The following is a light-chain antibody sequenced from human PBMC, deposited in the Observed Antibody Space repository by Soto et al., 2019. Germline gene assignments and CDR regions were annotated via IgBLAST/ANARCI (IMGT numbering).Light chain of an antibody. CDR1: QTVLYSSNNKNY. CDR3: QHYISLPWT. CDR2: WAS. V-gene: IGKV4-1*01. J-gene: IGKJ1*01. Sequence: DIVMTQSPDSLAVSLGERTTINCKSSQTVLYSSNNKNYLAWYQQKPGQPPKLLIYWASTRESGVPARFSGSGSGTDFTLTISSLQAEDVGLYYCQHYISLPWTFGQGTKVDIK.